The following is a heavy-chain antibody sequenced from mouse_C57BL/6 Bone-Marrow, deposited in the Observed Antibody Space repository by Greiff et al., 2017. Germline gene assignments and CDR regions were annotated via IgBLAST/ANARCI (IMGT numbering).Heavy chain of an antibody. D-gene: IGHD1-1*01. J-gene: IGHJ4*01. CDR2: FYPGSGSI. V-gene: IGHV1-62-2*01. CDR1: GYTFTEYT. CDR3: ARHERGKKKNYERAMDY. Sequence: QVQLQQSGAELVKPGASVKLSCKASGYTFTEYTIHWVKQRSGQGLEWIGWFYPGSGSIKYNEKFKDKATLTADKSSSTVYMELSRLTAEDSAVYFCARHERGKKKNYERAMDYWGQGTSVTVSS.